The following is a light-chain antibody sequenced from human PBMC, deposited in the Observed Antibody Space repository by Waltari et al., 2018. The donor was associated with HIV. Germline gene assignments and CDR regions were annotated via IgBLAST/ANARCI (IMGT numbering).Light chain of an antibody. CDR2: KAS. CDR3: QQYNSYPYT. V-gene: IGKV1-5*03. CDR1: KGISSR. J-gene: IGKJ2*01. Sequence: IQMTKSPSTLSASVGDRVTITCRASKGISSRLARNQQKPGKAPQFLIYKASSLESGLPSRFSGSGSGTEFTLTISILQPDDFATYYCQQYNSYPYTFGQGTKLEI.